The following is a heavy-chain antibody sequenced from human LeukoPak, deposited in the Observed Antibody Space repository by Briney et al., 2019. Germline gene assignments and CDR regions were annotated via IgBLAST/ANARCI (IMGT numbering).Heavy chain of an antibody. J-gene: IGHJ6*04. CDR2: IYTSGST. CDR1: GGSISSGGYY. Sequence: PSETLSLTCTVSGGSISSGGYYRSWIRQPPGKGLEWIGRIYTSGSTNYNPSLKSRVTISVDTSKNQFSLKLSSVTAADTAVYYCARSYGPSTVTTLVDVWGKGTTVTVSS. D-gene: IGHD4-11*01. CDR3: ARSYGPSTVTTLVDV. V-gene: IGHV4-61*02.